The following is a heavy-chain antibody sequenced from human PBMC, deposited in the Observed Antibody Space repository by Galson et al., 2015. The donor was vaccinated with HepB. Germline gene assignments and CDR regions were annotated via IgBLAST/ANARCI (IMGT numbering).Heavy chain of an antibody. CDR2: IGDHDGDT. Sequence: SLRLSCAASGFTFSSYWMHWVRQAPGKGLVWVSRIGDHDGDTIYADSVKGRFTISRDNAKNALYLQMNSLRAEDTAVYFCARGGLRHAFDYWGQGVLVTASS. CDR1: GFTFSSYW. J-gene: IGHJ4*02. V-gene: IGHV3-74*01. CDR3: ARGGLRHAFDY. D-gene: IGHD3-16*01.